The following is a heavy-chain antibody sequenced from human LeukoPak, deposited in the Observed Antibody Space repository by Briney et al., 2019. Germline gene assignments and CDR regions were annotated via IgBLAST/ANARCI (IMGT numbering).Heavy chain of an antibody. V-gene: IGHV1-46*01. CDR2: INPSGGST. D-gene: IGHD6-19*01. CDR1: GYTFTRYH. Sequence: GASVKVSCKASGYTFTRYHIHWVRQAPGQGLEWMGIINPSGGSTSYAQKFQGRVTTARDTSASTVYMELSSLRSEDTAVYYCARRGQWLASDYWGQGTLVTVSS. J-gene: IGHJ4*02. CDR3: ARRGQWLASDY.